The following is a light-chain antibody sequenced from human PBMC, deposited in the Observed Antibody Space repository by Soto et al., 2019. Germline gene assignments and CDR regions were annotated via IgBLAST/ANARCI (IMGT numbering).Light chain of an antibody. CDR1: QGISSY. V-gene: IGKV1-9*01. CDR2: AAS. J-gene: IGKJ5*01. Sequence: DIQLTQSPSFLSASVGDRVTITCRASQGISSYLAWYQQKPGKAPKLLIYAASTLQTGDPSRFSGSGSGTDFTLTISSLQPEDFATYYCQQANSFPITFGQGTRLEIK. CDR3: QQANSFPIT.